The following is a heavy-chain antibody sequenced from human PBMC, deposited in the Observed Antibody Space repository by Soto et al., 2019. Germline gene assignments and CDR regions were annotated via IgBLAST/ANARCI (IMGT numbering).Heavy chain of an antibody. J-gene: IGHJ4*02. Sequence: EVQLLESGGGLVQPGGSLRLSCAASGFTFSSYAMWWVRQAPGKGLECVSAISGGGETTYYADSVEGRFTISRDNSKNTLYLQMNRLRADDTAVYYCAFISGSGSYYFDYWGQGTLVTVSS. D-gene: IGHD3-10*01. CDR1: GFTFSSYA. V-gene: IGHV3-23*01. CDR2: ISGGGETT. CDR3: AFISGSGSYYFDY.